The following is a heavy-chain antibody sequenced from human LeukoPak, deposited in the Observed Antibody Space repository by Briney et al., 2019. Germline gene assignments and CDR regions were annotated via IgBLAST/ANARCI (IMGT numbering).Heavy chain of an antibody. J-gene: IGHJ6*01. Sequence: PSEPVTLTCSVSGGSFSSSSYYWGWIRQHPGKGLEWIGSISYSGSTFYDPSLKSRVTISVDTSKSHFSLKLSSVTAADTALYYCARSQSGYNYVYHIASWGQRGPVTVSS. CDR3: ARSQSGYNYVYHIAS. V-gene: IGHV4-39*02. CDR1: GGSFSSSSYY. CDR2: ISYSGST. D-gene: IGHD5-18*01.